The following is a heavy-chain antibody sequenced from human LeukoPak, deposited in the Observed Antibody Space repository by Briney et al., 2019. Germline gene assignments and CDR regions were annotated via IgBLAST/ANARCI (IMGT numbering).Heavy chain of an antibody. CDR3: TLTYYYDSGDYYYFDF. J-gene: IGHJ4*02. CDR1: GLTFSGSA. V-gene: IGHV3-73*01. CDR2: IRTKANSYAT. Sequence: GGSLRLSCAASGLTFSGSAMHWVRQASGKGLEWVGRIRTKANSYATEYAASVKGRFTISRVDSKNTAYLQMNSLKTEDTAVYYCTLTYYYDSGDYYYFDFWGQGTLVTVSS. D-gene: IGHD3-22*01.